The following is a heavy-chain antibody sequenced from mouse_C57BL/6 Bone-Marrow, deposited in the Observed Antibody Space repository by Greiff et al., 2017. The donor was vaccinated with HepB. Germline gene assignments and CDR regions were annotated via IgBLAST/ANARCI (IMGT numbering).Heavy chain of an antibody. CDR1: GYSFTDYN. J-gene: IGHJ2*01. CDR2: INPNYGTT. CDR3: ARRVTTVVAPLFDY. D-gene: IGHD1-1*01. Sequence: QLQESGPELVKPGASVKISCKASGYSFTDYNMNWVKQSNGKSLEWIGVINPNYGTTSYNQKFKGKATLTVDQSSSTAYMQLNSLTSEDSAVYYCARRVTTVVAPLFDYWGQGTTLTVSS. V-gene: IGHV1-39*01.